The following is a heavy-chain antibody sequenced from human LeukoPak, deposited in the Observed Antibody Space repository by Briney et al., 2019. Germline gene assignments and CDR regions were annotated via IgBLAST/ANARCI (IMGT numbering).Heavy chain of an antibody. D-gene: IGHD2-15*01. J-gene: IGHJ6*02. CDR3: ARDPGYCSGGSCYPDTAMVDYCYYYGMDV. Sequence: GGSLRLSCAASGFTFRSYSMNWVRQAPGKGLEWVSSISSSSSYIYYADTVKGGFTISRDNAKNSLYLQMYSLRAEDTAVYYCARDPGYCSGGSCYPDTAMVDYCYYYGMDVWGQGTTVTVSS. CDR1: GFTFRSYS. CDR2: ISSSSSYI. V-gene: IGHV3-21*01.